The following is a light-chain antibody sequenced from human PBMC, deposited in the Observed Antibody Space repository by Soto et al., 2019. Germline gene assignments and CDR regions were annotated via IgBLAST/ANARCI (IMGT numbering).Light chain of an antibody. CDR1: SSDVGGYNY. CDR2: DVS. CDR3: CSYVGSPYV. V-gene: IGLV2-11*01. J-gene: IGLJ1*01. Sequence: QSALTQPRSVSGSPGQSVTISCTGTSSDVGGYNYVSWYQQHPGKAPKLMIYDVSKRPSGVPDRFSGSKSGNTASLTISGLQAEDGADYYCCSYVGSPYVFGTGTKLTVL.